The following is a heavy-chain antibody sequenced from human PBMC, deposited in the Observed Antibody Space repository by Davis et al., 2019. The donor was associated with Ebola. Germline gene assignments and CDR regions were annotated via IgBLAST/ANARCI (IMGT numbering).Heavy chain of an antibody. D-gene: IGHD3-9*01. CDR3: ARASDKYYYYGMDV. CDR2: ISYDGSNK. CDR1: GFTFSNYW. V-gene: IGHV3-30*03. J-gene: IGHJ6*02. Sequence: PGGSLRLSCAASGFTFSNYWMHWVRQAPGTGLEWVAVISYDGSNKYYADSVKGRFAISRDNSKNTLYLQMNSLRAEDTAVYYCARASDKYYYYGMDVWGQGTTVTVSS.